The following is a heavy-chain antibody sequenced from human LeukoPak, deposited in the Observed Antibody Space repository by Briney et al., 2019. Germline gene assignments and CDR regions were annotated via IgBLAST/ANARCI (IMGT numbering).Heavy chain of an antibody. CDR2: ISSSSSFI. CDR3: ARAPIYSYGLPYAFDI. CDR1: GFTSSSYS. Sequence: GGSLRLSCAASGFTSSSYSMNWVRQAPGKGLEWVSSISSSSSFIYYADSVKGRFTISRDNAKNSLYLQMNSLRAEDTAVYYCARAPIYSYGLPYAFDIWGQGTMVTVSS. D-gene: IGHD5-18*01. J-gene: IGHJ3*02. V-gene: IGHV3-21*01.